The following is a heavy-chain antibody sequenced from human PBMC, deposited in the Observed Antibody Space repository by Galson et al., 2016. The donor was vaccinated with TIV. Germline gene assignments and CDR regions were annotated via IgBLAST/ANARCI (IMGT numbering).Heavy chain of an antibody. J-gene: IGHJ4*02. CDR3: ARGRGYNFAWWSSYFDF. V-gene: IGHV1-69*06. Sequence: SVKVSCKASGGIFNNFVTSWVRQAPGQGLEWMGSINPIFGTANSAQKFQGRVTITADTSTSTIYMELSSLRSEDTAVYYCARGRGYNFAWWSSYFDFWPGNPRRRLL. D-gene: IGHD3-16*01. CDR1: GGIFNNFV. CDR2: INPIFGTA.